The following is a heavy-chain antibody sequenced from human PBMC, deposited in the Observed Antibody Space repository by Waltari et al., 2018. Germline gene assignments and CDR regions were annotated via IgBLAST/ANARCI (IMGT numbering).Heavy chain of an antibody. CDR1: GFXFSSYX. J-gene: IGHJ4*02. CDR3: ARPYSSGXYINFDY. D-gene: IGHD6-19*01. CDR2: IKQDGSEC. V-gene: IGHV3-7*01. Sequence: EVQLVESXGGLVQPGGSXRLSCXASGFXFSSYXMVWVRQAPGKGLGWLATIKQDGSECXYVDAVKGRFTFXRDXAKXSXYXQMNSLRAXXTAVXYCARPYSSGXYINFDYXGQGTLVTVXS.